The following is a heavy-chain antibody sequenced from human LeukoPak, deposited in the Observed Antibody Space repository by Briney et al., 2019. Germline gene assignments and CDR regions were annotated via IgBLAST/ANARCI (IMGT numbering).Heavy chain of an antibody. Sequence: SETLSLTCAVSGVSISSYYWSWIRQPAGKGLEWIGRIYTSGSTSYNPSLKSRVTMSVDTSKNQFSLKLGSVTAADTAVYYCARAYSSSSGIDYWGQGTLVTVSS. J-gene: IGHJ4*02. V-gene: IGHV4-4*07. CDR2: IYTSGST. D-gene: IGHD6-6*01. CDR3: ARAYSSSSGIDY. CDR1: GVSISSYY.